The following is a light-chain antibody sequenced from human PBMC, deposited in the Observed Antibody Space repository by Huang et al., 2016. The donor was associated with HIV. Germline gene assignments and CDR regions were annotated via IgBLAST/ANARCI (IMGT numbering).Light chain of an antibody. J-gene: IGKJ1*01. CDR1: QSIRNE. CDR2: AAS. V-gene: IGKV1-39*01. CDR3: QQSYNNPWT. Sequence: DVQMTQSPPSVSASVGDRVTITCRASQSIRNELNWYQQRPGEAPKLLIYAASSLQSGVPYRCSGGGSGTDFALTISSLQPEDFATYYCQQSYNNPWTFGQGTKVESK.